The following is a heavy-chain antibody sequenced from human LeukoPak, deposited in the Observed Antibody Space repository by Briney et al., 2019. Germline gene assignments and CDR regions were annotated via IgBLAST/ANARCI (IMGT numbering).Heavy chain of an antibody. Sequence: PSETLSLTCTVSGGAISTYYWSWIRQPPGKGLEWIGYIYYSGSTNYNPSLKSRVTISVDTSKNQFSLKLSSVTAADTAVYYCARDLYRLSYFDYWGQGTLVTVSS. V-gene: IGHV4-59*01. J-gene: IGHJ4*02. CDR2: IYYSGST. CDR3: ARDLYRLSYFDY. D-gene: IGHD6-25*01. CDR1: GGAISTYY.